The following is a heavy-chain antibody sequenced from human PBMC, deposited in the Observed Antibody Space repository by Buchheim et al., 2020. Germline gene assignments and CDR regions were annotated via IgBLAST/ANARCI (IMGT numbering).Heavy chain of an antibody. CDR3: ARQIVFVRAFDY. Sequence: QLQLQESGPGLVKPSETLSLTCTVSGGSISSSSYYWGWIRQPPGKGLAWIGSIYYSGSTYYNPSLKSRVTISVDTSKNQFSLKLSSVTAADTAVYYCARQIVFVRAFDYWGQGTL. J-gene: IGHJ4*02. CDR1: GGSISSSSYY. V-gene: IGHV4-39*01. CDR2: IYYSGST. D-gene: IGHD3-3*01.